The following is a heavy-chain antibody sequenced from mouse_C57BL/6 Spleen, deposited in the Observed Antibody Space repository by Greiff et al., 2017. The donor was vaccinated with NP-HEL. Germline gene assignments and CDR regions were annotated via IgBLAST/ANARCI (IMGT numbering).Heavy chain of an antibody. J-gene: IGHJ4*01. CDR3: TGVLYARDY. V-gene: IGHV6-6*01. CDR1: GFTFSDAW. CDR2: IRNKAHNHAT. Sequence: EVKVAESGGGLVQPGGSMKLSCAASGFTFSDAWMDWVRQSPEQGLAWVAEIRNKAHNHATYYAESVKGRFTISRDDSKKSVYLQMNSLRAEDTGSYYCTGVLYARDYWGQGTSVTVSS.